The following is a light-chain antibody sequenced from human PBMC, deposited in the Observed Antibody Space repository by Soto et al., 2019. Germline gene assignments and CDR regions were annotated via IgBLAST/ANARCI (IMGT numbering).Light chain of an antibody. V-gene: IGKV3-15*01. J-gene: IGKJ4*01. CDR3: QQYHKWPLT. CDR2: GAS. CDR1: QSVSSN. Sequence: EIVMTQSPATLSVSPGERATLSCRASQSVSSNLAWYQQKPGQAPRLLIYGASTRATGIPARFSGSGSGTEFILTISSVQSEDFAVYYCQQYHKWPLTFGGGTKVEIK.